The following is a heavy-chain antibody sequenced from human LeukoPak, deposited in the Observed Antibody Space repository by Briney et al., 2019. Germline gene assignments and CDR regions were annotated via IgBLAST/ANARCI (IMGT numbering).Heavy chain of an antibody. CDR1: GFTFSSYA. V-gene: IGHV3-23*01. J-gene: IGHJ4*02. D-gene: IGHD5-12*01. Sequence: PGGSLRLSCAASGFTFSSYAMSWVRQAPGKGLEWVSAISGSGGSTYYADSVKGRFTISRDNSKNTLYLQMNSLRAEDTAIYYCAEVRYSGYDRGPFDYWGQGTLVTVSS. CDR3: AEVRYSGYDRGPFDY. CDR2: ISGSGGST.